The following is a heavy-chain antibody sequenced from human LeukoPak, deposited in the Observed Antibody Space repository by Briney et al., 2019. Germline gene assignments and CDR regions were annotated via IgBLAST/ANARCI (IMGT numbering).Heavy chain of an antibody. D-gene: IGHD6-19*01. CDR3: AKDQGGDSSGSFDY. CDR2: ISGSGGST. Sequence: GGSLRLSGAASGFTFSSYAMSWVRQAPGKGLEWVSAISGSGGSTYYADSVKGRFTISRDNSKNTLYLQMNSLRAEDTAVYYCAKDQGGDSSGSFDYWGQGTLVTVSS. J-gene: IGHJ4*02. V-gene: IGHV3-23*01. CDR1: GFTFSSYA.